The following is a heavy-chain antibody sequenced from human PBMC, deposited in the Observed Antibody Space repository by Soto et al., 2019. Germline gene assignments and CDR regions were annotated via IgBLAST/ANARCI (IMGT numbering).Heavy chain of an antibody. CDR1: GFTFSSYS. J-gene: IGHJ6*02. D-gene: IGHD2-21*02. V-gene: IGHV3-21*01. CDR2: ISSSSSYI. Sequence: LRLSCAASGFTFSSYSMNWVRQAPGKVLEWVSSISSSSSYIYYADSVKGRFTISRDNAKNSLYLQMNSLRAEDTAVYYCARDRGYCGGDCYPHYYYGMDVWGPGTTVTVSS. CDR3: ARDRGYCGGDCYPHYYYGMDV.